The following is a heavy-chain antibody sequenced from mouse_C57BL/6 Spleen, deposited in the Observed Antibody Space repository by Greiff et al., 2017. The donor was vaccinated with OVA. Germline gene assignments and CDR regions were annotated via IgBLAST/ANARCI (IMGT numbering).Heavy chain of an antibody. J-gene: IGHJ4*01. CDR1: GFSLTSYG. CDR3: AKETMDYYGSSLYYYAMDY. Sequence: VKVVESGPGLVAPSQSLSITCTVSGFSLTSYGVSWVRQPPGKGLEWLGVIWGDGSTNYHSALISRLSISKDNSKSQVFLKLNSLQTDDTATYYCAKETMDYYGSSLYYYAMDYWGQGTSVTVSS. CDR2: IWGDGST. V-gene: IGHV2-3*01. D-gene: IGHD1-1*01.